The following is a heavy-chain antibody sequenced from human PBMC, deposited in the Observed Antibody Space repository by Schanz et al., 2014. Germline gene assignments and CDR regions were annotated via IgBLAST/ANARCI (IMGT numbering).Heavy chain of an antibody. V-gene: IGHV3-23*01. CDR1: GLIFSNYV. CDR3: ARVKYCTITRCYRTETEGIYYMDV. Sequence: DVQLLESGGGLVQPGGSLKLSCAASGLIFSNYVMSWVRQAPGKGLEWVSAISGSGGSTYYADSVKGRFTISRDNSKNTLYLQMNSLRAEDTAVYYCARVKYCTITRCYRTETEGIYYMDVWGKGTTVTVSS. J-gene: IGHJ6*03. D-gene: IGHD2-2*01. CDR2: ISGSGGST.